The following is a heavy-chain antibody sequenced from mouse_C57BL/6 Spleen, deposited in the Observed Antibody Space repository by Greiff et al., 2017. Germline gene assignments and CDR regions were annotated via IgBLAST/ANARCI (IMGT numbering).Heavy chain of an antibody. CDR2: INPNNGGT. V-gene: IGHV1-18*01. Sequence: EVQLQQSGPELVKPGASAKIPCKASGYTFTDYNMDWVKQSHGKSLEWIGDINPNNGGTIYNQKFKGKATLTVDKSSSTAYMELRSLTSEDTAVYYCARPFFYYDYDGWYFDVWGTGTTVTVSS. CDR3: ARPFFYYDYDGWYFDV. CDR1: GYTFTDYN. J-gene: IGHJ1*03. D-gene: IGHD2-4*01.